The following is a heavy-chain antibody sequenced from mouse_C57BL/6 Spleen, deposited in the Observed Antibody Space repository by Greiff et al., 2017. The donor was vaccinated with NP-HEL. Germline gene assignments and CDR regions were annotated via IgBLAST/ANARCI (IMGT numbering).Heavy chain of an antibody. J-gene: IGHJ1*03. CDR1: GYTFTSYW. D-gene: IGHD2-5*01. Sequence: QVQLQQSGAELAKPGASVKLSCKASGYTFTSYWMHWVKQRPGQGLEWIGYINPSSGYTKYNQKFKDKATLTADKSSSTAYMQLSSLTYEDSAVYYCARDYSNYGRYFDVWGTGTTVTVSS. V-gene: IGHV1-7*01. CDR2: INPSSGYT. CDR3: ARDYSNYGRYFDV.